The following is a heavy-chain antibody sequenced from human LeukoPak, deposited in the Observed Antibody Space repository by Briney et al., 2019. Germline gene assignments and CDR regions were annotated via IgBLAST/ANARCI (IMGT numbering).Heavy chain of an antibody. CDR3: ARANPGGYCSSASFYDGDYYFYSMDV. CDR2: ILPLFGTS. V-gene: IGHV1-69*05. D-gene: IGHD2-2*01. J-gene: IGHJ6*03. CDR1: GRIYHNNG. Sequence: SVKVSCKSCGRIYHNNGINWVQQAPGHGLEWMGGILPLFGTSKYAQKLQGRVTITTDESTLEANMELSSLRFYATAVHYCARANPGGYCSSASFYDGDYYFYSMDVWGKGTTVTVSS.